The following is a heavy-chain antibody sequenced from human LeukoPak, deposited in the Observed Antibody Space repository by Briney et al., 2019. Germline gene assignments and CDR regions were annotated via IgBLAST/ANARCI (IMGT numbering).Heavy chain of an antibody. V-gene: IGHV3-74*01. D-gene: IGHD5-18*01. J-gene: IGHJ4*02. CDR2: INRDGSGI. CDR1: GFTFSTYW. CDR3: ANTGYNYEFDY. Sequence: PGGSLRLSCAASGFTFSTYWMHWVRQAPGKGLVWISRINRDGSGITYADSVKGRFTISRDNAKSILYLQMNSPRAEDTAVYYCANTGYNYEFDYWGQGTLVTVSS.